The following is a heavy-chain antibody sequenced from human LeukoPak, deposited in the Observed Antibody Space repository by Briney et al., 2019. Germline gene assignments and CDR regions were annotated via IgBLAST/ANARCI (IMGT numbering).Heavy chain of an antibody. CDR1: VFIYSYYY. CDR3: ARDAYGDLDY. D-gene: IGHD4-17*01. Sequence: GGSLSLLCAVSVFIYSYYYMRWMRGATGGGLELVSYISSSGSTIYYADSVRGRFTISRDNAKNSLYLQMNSLRAEDTAVYYCARDAYGDLDYWGQGTLVTVSS. J-gene: IGHJ4*02. V-gene: IGHV3-11*01. CDR2: ISSSGSTI.